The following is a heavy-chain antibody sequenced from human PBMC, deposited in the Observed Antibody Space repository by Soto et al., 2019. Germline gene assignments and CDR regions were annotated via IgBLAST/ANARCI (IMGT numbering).Heavy chain of an antibody. CDR1: GFTFSSYG. Sequence: PGGSLRLSCAASGFTFSSYGMHWVRQAPGKGLEWVAVISYDGSNKYYADSVKGRFTISRDNSKNTLYLQMDSLRAEDTAVYYCARDQLYDILTDTWFDPWGQGTLVTVSS. J-gene: IGHJ5*02. CDR2: ISYDGSNK. V-gene: IGHV3-30*03. CDR3: ARDQLYDILTDTWFDP. D-gene: IGHD3-9*01.